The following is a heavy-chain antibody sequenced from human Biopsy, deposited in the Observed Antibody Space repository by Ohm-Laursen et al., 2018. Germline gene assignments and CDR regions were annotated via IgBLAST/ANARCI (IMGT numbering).Heavy chain of an antibody. D-gene: IGHD3-9*01. CDR2: INPNSGNA. Sequence: SVKVSCKPSGYTFAGYYLHWVRQAPGHGLEWMGWINPNSGNANYTQSFQGRLTVTRDTSISTAYMELTSLTFDDTAIYYCARVPAYPSIDGYYGLDLWGQGTTVIVSS. CDR3: ARVPAYPSIDGYYGLDL. J-gene: IGHJ6*02. V-gene: IGHV1-2*02. CDR1: GYTFAGYY.